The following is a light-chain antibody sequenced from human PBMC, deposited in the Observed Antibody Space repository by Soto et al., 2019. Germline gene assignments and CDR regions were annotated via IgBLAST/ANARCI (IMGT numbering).Light chain of an antibody. J-gene: IGKJ1*01. CDR2: DAS. CDR1: QYIGSA. CDR3: QQYGDRPRT. Sequence: VVLTQSPATLSVSRGHRSTLSCGASQYIGSAVAWYHQRSGQAPRLLIFDASIRVPTTPARFSGSVSGTEFTLTISSLESEDFAVYLCQQYGDRPRTFGQGTKVDIK. V-gene: IGKV3-15*01.